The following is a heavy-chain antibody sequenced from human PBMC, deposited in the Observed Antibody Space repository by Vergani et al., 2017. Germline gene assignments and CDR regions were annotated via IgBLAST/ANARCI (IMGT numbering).Heavy chain of an antibody. CDR2: IWYDGSNK. D-gene: IGHD2-2*01. Sequence: QVQLVESGGGVVQPGRSLRLSCAASGFTFSSYGMHWVRQAPGKGLEWVAVIWYDGSNKYYADSVKGRFTISRDNSKNTLYLQMNSLRAEDTAVYYCARDRCSSTSFPFDYWGQGTLVTVSS. CDR3: ARDRCSSTSFPFDY. CDR1: GFTFSSYG. V-gene: IGHV3-33*01. J-gene: IGHJ4*02.